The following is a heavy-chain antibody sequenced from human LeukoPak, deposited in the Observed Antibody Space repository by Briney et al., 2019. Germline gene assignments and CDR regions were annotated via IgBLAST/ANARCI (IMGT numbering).Heavy chain of an antibody. Sequence: PGGSLRLSCAASGFTFSNYGTHWVRQAPGKGLVWVARIRNDGSGIIYADSVKGRFTISRDNARNTLYLQMNSLRAGDTAVYYCARERGVSHPFDYWGQGTLVTVSS. CDR3: ARERGVSHPFDY. CDR1: GFTFSNYG. CDR2: IRNDGSGI. D-gene: IGHD2-21*01. J-gene: IGHJ4*02. V-gene: IGHV3-74*01.